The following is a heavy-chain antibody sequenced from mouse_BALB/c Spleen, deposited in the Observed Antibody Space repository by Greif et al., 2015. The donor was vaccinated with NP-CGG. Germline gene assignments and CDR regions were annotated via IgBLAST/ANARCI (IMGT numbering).Heavy chain of an antibody. D-gene: IGHD1-1*01. Sequence: EVHLVESGGGLVKPGGSLKLSCAASGFTFSDYYMYWVRQTPEKGLEWVATISDGGSYTYYPDSVKGRFTISRDNAKNNLYLQMSSLKSEDTAMYYCASGSSFDYWGQGTTLTVSS. CDR1: GFTFSDYY. V-gene: IGHV5-4*02. CDR2: ISDGGSYT. J-gene: IGHJ2*01. CDR3: ASGSSFDY.